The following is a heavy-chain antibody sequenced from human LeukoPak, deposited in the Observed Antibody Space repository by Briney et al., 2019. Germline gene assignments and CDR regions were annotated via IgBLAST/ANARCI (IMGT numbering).Heavy chain of an antibody. CDR1: GVSFSGYY. Sequence: SETLSLTCAVYGVSFSGYYWSWIRQPPGKGLEWIGEINHSGSTDYNPSLKSRVTISVDTSKNQFSLKLSSVTAADTAVYYCARGLYGSGPFDYWGQGTLVTVSS. V-gene: IGHV4-34*01. CDR3: ARGLYGSGPFDY. CDR2: INHSGST. J-gene: IGHJ4*02. D-gene: IGHD3-10*01.